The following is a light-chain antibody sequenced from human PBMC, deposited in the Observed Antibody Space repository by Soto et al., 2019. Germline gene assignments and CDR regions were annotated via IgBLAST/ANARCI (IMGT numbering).Light chain of an antibody. V-gene: IGKV3-20*01. CDR2: AAS. CDR3: QQYCSSPLT. CDR1: QGVSDD. J-gene: IGKJ4*01. Sequence: DIVMTQSPATLSVSPGERATLSCRASQGVSDDLAWYQQKPGQAPKLLLYAASSRASGIPDRFTGSGSGTDFTLTISRLEPEDFAVYYCQQYCSSPLTFGGGTKVDIK.